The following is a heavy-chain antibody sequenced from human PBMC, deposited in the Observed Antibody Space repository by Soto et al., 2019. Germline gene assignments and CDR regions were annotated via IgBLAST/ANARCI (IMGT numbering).Heavy chain of an antibody. V-gene: IGHV3-33*01. D-gene: IGHD2-15*01. Sequence: LRLSCAASGFTFSSYAIHWVRQAPGKGLEWVAIIWFDGSNKYYADSVKGRFSISRDNSKNTLFLQMDSLRAEDTAVYYCARGQLPAATTYFDFWGQGTLVTVSS. J-gene: IGHJ4*02. CDR1: GFTFSSYA. CDR3: ARGQLPAATTYFDF. CDR2: IWFDGSNK.